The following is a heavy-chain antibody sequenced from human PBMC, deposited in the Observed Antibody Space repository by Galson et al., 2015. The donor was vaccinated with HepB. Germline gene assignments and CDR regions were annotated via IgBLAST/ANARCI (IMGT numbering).Heavy chain of an antibody. J-gene: IGHJ5*02. Sequence: SVKVSGKASGYTFTSYGISWVRQAPGQGLEWMGWISAYNGNTNYAQKLQGRVTMTTDTSTSTAYMELRSLRSQDTAVYYWALIGGSYSDNWFDPWGHGTLVTVSS. V-gene: IGHV1-18*01. CDR2: ISAYNGNT. D-gene: IGHD1-26*01. CDR1: GYTFTSYG. CDR3: ALIGGSYSDNWFDP.